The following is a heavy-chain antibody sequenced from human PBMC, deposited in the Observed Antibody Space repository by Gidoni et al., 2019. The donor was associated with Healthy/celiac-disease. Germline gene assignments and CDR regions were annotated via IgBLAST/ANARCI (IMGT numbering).Heavy chain of an antibody. V-gene: IGHV4-34*01. Sequence: QVQLQQWGAGLLKPSETLSLTCAVYGGSFSGYYWSWIRQPPGKGLEWIGEINHSGSTNYNPSLKSRVTISVDTSKNQFSLKLSSVTAADTAVYYCARAVDTAMAPVDYWGQGTLVTVSS. J-gene: IGHJ4*02. CDR2: INHSGST. D-gene: IGHD5-18*01. CDR3: ARAVDTAMAPVDY. CDR1: GGSFSGYY.